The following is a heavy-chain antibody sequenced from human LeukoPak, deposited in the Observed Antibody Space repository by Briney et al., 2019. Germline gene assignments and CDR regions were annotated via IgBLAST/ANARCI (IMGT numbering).Heavy chain of an antibody. CDR2: INPSGGST. J-gene: IGHJ4*02. V-gene: IGHV1-46*01. CDR3: ARQRTNYDYVWGSYRYRGGYFDY. Sequence: ASVKVSCEASGYTFTSYYMHWVRQAPGQGLEWMGIINPSGGSTSYAQKFQGRVTMTRDMSTSTVYMELSSLRSEDTAVYYCARQRTNYDYVWGSYRYRGGYFDYWGQGTLVTVSS. D-gene: IGHD3-16*02. CDR1: GYTFTSYY.